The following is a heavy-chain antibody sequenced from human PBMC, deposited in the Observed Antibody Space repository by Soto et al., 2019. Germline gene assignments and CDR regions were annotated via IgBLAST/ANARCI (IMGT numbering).Heavy chain of an antibody. Sequence: GESLKISCKGSGYSFTNYWIGWVRQMPGKGLEWMGIIYVGDSDTRYSPSFQGQVTISADKSISTAYLQWSSLKASDTAMYYCARDRGGNITMVRGVIILPYNWFDPWGQGTLVTVSS. V-gene: IGHV5-51*01. CDR3: ARDRGGNITMVRGVIILPYNWFDP. D-gene: IGHD3-10*01. CDR1: GYSFTNYW. J-gene: IGHJ5*02. CDR2: IYVGDSDT.